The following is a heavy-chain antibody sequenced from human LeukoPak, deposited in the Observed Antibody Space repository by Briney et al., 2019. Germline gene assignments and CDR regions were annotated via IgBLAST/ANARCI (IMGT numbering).Heavy chain of an antibody. D-gene: IGHD4-17*01. Sequence: GGSLRLACAASGFTFSSYGMHWVSQAPGKGLEWVAFIRYDGSNKYYTDSVKGRFTISRDNAKNSLYLQMNSLRAEDTALYYCAKDSDYGDYGFDYWGQGTLVTVSS. CDR2: IRYDGSNK. V-gene: IGHV3-30*02. CDR3: AKDSDYGDYGFDY. J-gene: IGHJ4*02. CDR1: GFTFSSYG.